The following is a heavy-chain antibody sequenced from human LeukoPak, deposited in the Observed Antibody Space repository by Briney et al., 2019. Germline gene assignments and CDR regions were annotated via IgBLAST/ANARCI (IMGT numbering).Heavy chain of an antibody. CDR1: GFTFSSYG. V-gene: IGHV3-30*03. CDR2: ISYDGSNK. D-gene: IGHD5-12*01. CDR3: ATDIVATSPPDN. Sequence: GGSLRLSCAASGFTFSSYGMHWVRQAPGKGLEWVAVISYDGSNKYYADSVKGRFTISRDNSKNTLYLQMNSLRAEDTAVYYCATDIVATSPPDNWGQGTLVTVSS. J-gene: IGHJ4*02.